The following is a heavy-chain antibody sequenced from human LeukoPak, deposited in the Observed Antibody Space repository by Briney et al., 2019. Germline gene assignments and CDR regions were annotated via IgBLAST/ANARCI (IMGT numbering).Heavy chain of an antibody. V-gene: IGHV3-66*01. CDR2: LHSGGGT. CDR1: GATVWSSF. CDR3: ARDRSGTYLDF. J-gene: IGHJ4*02. D-gene: IGHD1-26*01. Sequence: PGGSLRLCCAESGATVWSSFRSWIRQAPGKGLEWVAILHSGGGTDYADSVRGRFTISRDNSKDILYLQMNSLRAEDTAVYYCARDRSGTYLDFWGQGTLVTVSS.